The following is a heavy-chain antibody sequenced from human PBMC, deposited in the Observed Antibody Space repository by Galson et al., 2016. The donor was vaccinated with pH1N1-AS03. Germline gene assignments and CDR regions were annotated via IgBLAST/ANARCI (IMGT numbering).Heavy chain of an antibody. J-gene: IGHJ2*01. D-gene: IGHD3-10*01. CDR1: GGSMSTYY. CDR3: ARGTNFYGAGSYNSPDLYFDL. V-gene: IGHV4-4*07. Sequence: TLSLTCSVSGGSMSTYYWSWIRQPAGKGLEWIGRVHNSGNTYYSPSLTSRVAMSVDTSTNHFSLTLNSVTAADTGVYFCARGTNFYGAGSYNSPDLYFDLWGRGTLAIVSS. CDR2: VHNSGNT.